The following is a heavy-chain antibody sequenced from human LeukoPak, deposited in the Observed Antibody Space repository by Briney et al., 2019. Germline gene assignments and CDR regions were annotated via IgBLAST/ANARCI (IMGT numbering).Heavy chain of an antibody. Sequence: GGSLRLSCAASGFTFSSYAMSWVRQAPGKGLEWVSAISGSGGSTYYADSVKGRFTIARDNSKNTLYLQRNSLRAEDTAVYYCAKKGVTVTTMCIDYWGQGTLVTVSS. V-gene: IGHV3-23*01. CDR2: ISGSGGST. D-gene: IGHD4-17*01. CDR1: GFTFSSYA. J-gene: IGHJ4*02. CDR3: AKKGVTVTTMCIDY.